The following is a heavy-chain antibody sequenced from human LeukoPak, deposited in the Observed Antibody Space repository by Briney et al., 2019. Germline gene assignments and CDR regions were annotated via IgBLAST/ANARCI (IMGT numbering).Heavy chain of an antibody. J-gene: IGHJ4*02. CDR1: GYTFTSYA. CDR3: ARNLVGKTDFDY. CDR2: INAGNGDT. Sequence: ASVKVSCKASGYTFTSYAMHWVRQAPGQRLEWMGWINAGNGDTKYSQKFQGRVTITSDTSASTAHMELSSLRSEDTAVYYCARNLVGKTDFDYWGQGTLVTVSS. D-gene: IGHD6-19*01. V-gene: IGHV1-3*01.